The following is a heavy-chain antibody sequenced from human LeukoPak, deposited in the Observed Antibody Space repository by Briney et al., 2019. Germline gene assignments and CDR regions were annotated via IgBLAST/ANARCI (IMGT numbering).Heavy chain of an antibody. J-gene: IGHJ4*02. D-gene: IGHD3-10*01. CDR1: GITNAW. Sequence: GGSLRLSCATSGITNAWMSWARQAPGKGLEWVGRIKSSADAGTTDYAAPVKDRFIISRDDSQDTLFLQMNYLETEDTAVYYCTTDLGLTMIRGVFVSWGQGTLVTVSS. V-gene: IGHV3-15*01. CDR3: TTDLGLTMIRGVFVS. CDR2: IKSSADAGTT.